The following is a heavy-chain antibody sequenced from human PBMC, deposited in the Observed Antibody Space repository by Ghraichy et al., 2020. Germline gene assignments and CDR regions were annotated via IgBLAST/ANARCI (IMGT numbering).Heavy chain of an antibody. J-gene: IGHJ4*02. CDR3: AKELPPWYYDSSGYFPNPFDY. D-gene: IGHD3-22*01. V-gene: IGHV3-23*01. Sequence: GGSLRLSCAASGFTFSSYAMSWVRQAPGKGLEWVSAISGSGGSTYYADSVKGRFTISRDNSKNTLYLQMNSLRAEDTAVYYCAKELPPWYYDSSGYFPNPFDYWGQGTLVTVSS. CDR2: ISGSGGST. CDR1: GFTFSSYA.